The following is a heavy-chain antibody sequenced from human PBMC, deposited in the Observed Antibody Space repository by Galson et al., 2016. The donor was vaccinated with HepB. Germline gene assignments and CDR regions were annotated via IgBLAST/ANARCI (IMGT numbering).Heavy chain of an antibody. V-gene: IGHV3-64D*06. Sequence: SLRLSCADAGFTLSGFAMHWVRQAPGKGLEYVAGLNKNNNGGTTYYADSVKGKFTISRDDSKNTLYLQMSSLTVDDTAVYYCVKDRGSTVRDFDFWGQGTLVTVSS. J-gene: IGHJ4*02. CDR1: GFTLSGFA. CDR3: VKDRGSTVRDFDF. CDR2: LNKNNNGGTT. D-gene: IGHD3-16*01.